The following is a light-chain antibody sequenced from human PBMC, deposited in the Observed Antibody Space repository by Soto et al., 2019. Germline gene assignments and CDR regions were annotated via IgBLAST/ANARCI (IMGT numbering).Light chain of an antibody. CDR2: DAS. CDR3: QQYESYSPLT. CDR1: QSIKTW. Sequence: DIQMTQSPSALSASVGDRVTITCRASQSIKTWLAWYQRKPGRAPNLLIYDASSLESGVPSRFSGRRSGTEFTLTIAGLQPEDFATYYCQQYESYSPLTFGGGTKVDIK. V-gene: IGKV1-5*01. J-gene: IGKJ4*01.